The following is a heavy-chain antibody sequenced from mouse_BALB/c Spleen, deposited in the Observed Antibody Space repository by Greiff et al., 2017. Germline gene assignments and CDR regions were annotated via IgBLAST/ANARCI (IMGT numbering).Heavy chain of an antibody. V-gene: IGHV3-6*02. CDR1: GYSITSGYY. CDR2: ISYDGSN. D-gene: IGHD2-1*01. CDR3: AREGYGNDD. J-gene: IGHJ2*01. Sequence: DVQLQESGPGLVKPSQSLSLTCSVTGYSITSGYYWNWIRQFPGNKLEWMGYISYDGSNNYNPSLKSRISITRDTSKNQFFLKLNSVTTEDTATYYCAREGYGNDDWGQGTTLTVSS.